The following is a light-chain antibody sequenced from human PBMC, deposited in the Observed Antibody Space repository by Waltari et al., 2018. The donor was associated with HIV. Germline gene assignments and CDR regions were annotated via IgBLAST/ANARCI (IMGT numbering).Light chain of an antibody. CDR2: QDT. V-gene: IGLV3-1*01. CDR1: TLGEKY. J-gene: IGLJ3*02. CDR3: QAWDNNTGM. Sequence: SYELIQPPSVSVSPAQTASITCPGDTLGEKYPCWYQQRPGQSPVLVIYQDTKRPSGIPERCSASKSGNTATLTISGTQVMDEAHYYCQAWDNNTGMFGGGTKLTVL.